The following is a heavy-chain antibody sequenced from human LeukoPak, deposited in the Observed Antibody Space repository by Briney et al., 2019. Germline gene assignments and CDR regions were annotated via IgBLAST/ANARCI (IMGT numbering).Heavy chain of an antibody. J-gene: IGHJ4*02. CDR2: INHGGST. V-gene: IGHV4-34*01. CDR1: GGSFSGYY. CDR3: ARDHNASVFDY. D-gene: IGHD1-1*01. Sequence: SETLSLTCAVYGGSFSGYYWSWIRQPPGKGLEWIGEINHGGSTNYNPSLKSRVTISVDTSKNQFSLKLSSVTAADTAVYYCARDHNASVFDYWGQGTLVTVSS.